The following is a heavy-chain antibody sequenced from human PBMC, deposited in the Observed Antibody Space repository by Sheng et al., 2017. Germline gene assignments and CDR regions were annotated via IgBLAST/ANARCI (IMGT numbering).Heavy chain of an antibody. CDR2: IKSKTDGGTT. CDR1: GFTFNNAW. Sequence: EVQLVEFGGALVKPGGSLRLSCAASGFTFNNAWMTWVRQAPGKGLEWVGRIKSKTDGGTTDYAAPVKGRFTISRDDSANTLYLQMNSLKTEDTAVYFCTTTIVVPAAVYSYSYMDVWGIGTTVTVSS. J-gene: IGHJ6*03. D-gene: IGHD2-2*01. V-gene: IGHV3-15*02. CDR3: TTTIVVPAAVYSYSYMDV.